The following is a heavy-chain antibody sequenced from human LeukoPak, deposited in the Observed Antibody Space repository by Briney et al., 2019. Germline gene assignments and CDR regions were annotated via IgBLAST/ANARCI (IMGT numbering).Heavy chain of an antibody. Sequence: GGSLRLSCAASGFTFSSYSMNWVRQAPGKGLEWVSSISNSSSYIYYADSVKGRFTISRDNAKNSLYLQMNSLRAEDTAVYYCARRSADYVWGSYRSPPDYWGEGTLVTVSS. J-gene: IGHJ4*02. CDR1: GFTFSSYS. V-gene: IGHV3-21*01. CDR2: ISNSSSYI. CDR3: ARRSADYVWGSYRSPPDY. D-gene: IGHD3-16*02.